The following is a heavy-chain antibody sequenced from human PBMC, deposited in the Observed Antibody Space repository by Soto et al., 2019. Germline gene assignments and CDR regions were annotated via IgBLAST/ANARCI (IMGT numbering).Heavy chain of an antibody. CDR3: AKGGRQWLVTSDFNY. CDR1: GFTFSNYA. Sequence: VQLVESGGGVVQPGRSLRLSCAASGFTFSNYAMHGVRQAPGKGLEWVAVVSHDGRNTHYADSVKGRFTISRDSSKNTVSLEMTSLRAEDTAVYYCAKGGRQWLVTSDFNYWGQGALVTVSS. D-gene: IGHD6-19*01. J-gene: IGHJ4*02. V-gene: IGHV3-30*18. CDR2: VSHDGRNT.